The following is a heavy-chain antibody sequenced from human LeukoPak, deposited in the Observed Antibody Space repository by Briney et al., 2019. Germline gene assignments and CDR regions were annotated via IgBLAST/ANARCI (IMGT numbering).Heavy chain of an antibody. CDR2: SDHSGST. Sequence: SASLSLTCAASGYSISSDDNWCCIREPPEELLGWRGISDHSGSTYYEQNLKGRVTITVDTSKNQVSLKLSTVSAADTAVYYCARRNYYYGSSAYAFDIWGQGTRVTVSS. CDR3: ARRNYYYGSSAYAFDI. CDR1: GYSISSDDN. J-gene: IGHJ3*02. D-gene: IGHD3-22*01. V-gene: IGHV4-38-2*01.